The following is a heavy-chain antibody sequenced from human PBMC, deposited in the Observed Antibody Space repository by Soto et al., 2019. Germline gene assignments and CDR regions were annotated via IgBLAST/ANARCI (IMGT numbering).Heavy chain of an antibody. J-gene: IGHJ4*02. D-gene: IGHD6-19*01. CDR3: ARDPSSSYQHDH. CDR2: IDDAGAT. CDR1: GGSVSSGSYY. Sequence: SLSLTCPVSGGSVSSGSYYWGWIRQHPGRGLEWFGYIDDAGATYYNSSVESRLAVSVDTSKNKFSLKLTSVTAAHTAVYYCARDPSSSYQHDHWGPGTLVTVSS. V-gene: IGHV4-31*03.